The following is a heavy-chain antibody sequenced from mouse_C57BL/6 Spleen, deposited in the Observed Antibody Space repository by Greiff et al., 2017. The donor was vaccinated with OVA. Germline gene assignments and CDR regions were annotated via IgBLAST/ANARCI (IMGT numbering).Heavy chain of an antibody. CDR1: GYAFTNYL. V-gene: IGHV1-54*01. J-gene: IGHJ2*01. CDR2: INPGSGGT. D-gene: IGHD2-4*01. Sequence: QVQLQQSGAELVRPGTSVKVSCKASGYAFTNYLIEWVKQRPGQGLEWIGVINPGSGGTNYNEKFKGKATLTADKSSSTAYMQLSSLTSEDSAVYFCARGLRQNYFDYWGQGTTLTVSS. CDR3: ARGLRQNYFDY.